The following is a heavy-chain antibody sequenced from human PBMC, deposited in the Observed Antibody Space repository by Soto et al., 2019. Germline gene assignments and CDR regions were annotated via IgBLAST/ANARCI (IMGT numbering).Heavy chain of an antibody. V-gene: IGHV1-24*01. CDR2: FDPNEGEK. CDR1: GYTLTELP. Sequence: QVQLVQSGAEVKKPGASVRVSCKVSGYTLTELPIHWVRQARGKGLEWMGGFDPNEGEKVYAQKFQGRVTMTEDTSADTAYMELSSLSSEDTAVYYCAVALVVWGKWRRAFDIWGQGTMVTVSS. CDR3: AVALVVWGKWRRAFDI. J-gene: IGHJ3*02. D-gene: IGHD3-16*01.